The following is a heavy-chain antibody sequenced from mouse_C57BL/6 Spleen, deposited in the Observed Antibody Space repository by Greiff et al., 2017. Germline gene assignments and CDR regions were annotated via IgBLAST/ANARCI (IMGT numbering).Heavy chain of an antibody. Sequence: VQLKQSGAELVKPGASVKLSCTASGFNIKDYYMHWVKQRTEQGLAWIGRIDPEDGETKYAPKFQGKATITADTSSNTAYLQLSSLTSEDTAVYYCAIPFTTEYYYAMDYWGQGTSVTVSS. CDR1: GFNIKDYY. D-gene: IGHD1-1*01. V-gene: IGHV14-2*01. CDR3: AIPFTTEYYYAMDY. CDR2: IDPEDGET. J-gene: IGHJ4*01.